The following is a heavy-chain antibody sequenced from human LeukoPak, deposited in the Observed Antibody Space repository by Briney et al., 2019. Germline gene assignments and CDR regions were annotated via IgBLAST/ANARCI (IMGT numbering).Heavy chain of an antibody. D-gene: IGHD4-17*01. CDR1: GGSISSGSYY. J-gene: IGHJ5*01. CDR2: IYSSGST. V-gene: IGHV4-61*02. CDR3: ARVEYGDYGWFDS. Sequence: SQTLSLTCTVSGGSISSGSYYWSWIRQPAGKGLEWIGRIYSSGSTNYNPSLKSRVIMSVDTSKNQFSLRVTSVTAADTAVYYCARVEYGDYGWFDSWGQGILVIVSS.